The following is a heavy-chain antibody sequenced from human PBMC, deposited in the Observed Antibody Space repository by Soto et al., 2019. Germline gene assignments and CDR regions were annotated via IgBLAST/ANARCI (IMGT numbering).Heavy chain of an antibody. CDR1: GFTFSSYG. CDR2: ISSSGSTI. Sequence: GGSLRLSCAASGFTFSSYGMNWVRQAPGKGLEWVSYISSSGSTIYYADSVKGRFTISRDNAKNSLYLQMNSLRAEDTAVYYCARDFPEGMDVWGQGTTVTVSS. CDR3: ARDFPEGMDV. J-gene: IGHJ6*02. V-gene: IGHV3-48*03.